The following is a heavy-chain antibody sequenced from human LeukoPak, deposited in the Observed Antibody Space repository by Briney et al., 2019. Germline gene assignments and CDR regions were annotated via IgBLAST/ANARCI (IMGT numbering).Heavy chain of an antibody. CDR1: GFTFSSYG. V-gene: IGHV3-30*18. Sequence: GGSLRLSCAASGFTFSSYGMHWVRQAPGKGLEWVAVISYDGSNKHYADSVKGRFTISRDNSKNALYLQMNSLRAEDTAVYYCANQWFGDPNYYGMDVWGQGTTVTVSS. CDR3: ANQWFGDPNYYGMDV. CDR2: ISYDGSNK. J-gene: IGHJ6*02. D-gene: IGHD3-10*01.